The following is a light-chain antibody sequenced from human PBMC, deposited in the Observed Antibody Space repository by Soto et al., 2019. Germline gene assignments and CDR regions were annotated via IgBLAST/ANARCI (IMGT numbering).Light chain of an antibody. CDR1: QRVLYSSNKKNY. Sequence: IVMTHYPDSLPVALGDRATITWKPRQRVLYSSNKKNYLAWYQQKPGQPPKLLIYWASSRESGVPDRFSGSGSGTDFTLTISSLQAEDFATYYCQQAASFPITFGQGTRLEIK. CDR3: QQAASFPIT. J-gene: IGKJ5*01. CDR2: WAS. V-gene: IGKV4-1*01.